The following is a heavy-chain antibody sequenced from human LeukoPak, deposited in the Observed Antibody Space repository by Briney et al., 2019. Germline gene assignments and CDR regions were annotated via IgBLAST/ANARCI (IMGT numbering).Heavy chain of an antibody. V-gene: IGHV4-31*01. J-gene: IGHJ4*02. CDR2: IYYSGST. CDR1: VGSISSGGYY. Sequence: PSETLSLTCTLSVGSISSGGYYWSCIRQHPGKGLEWIGYIYYSGSTYYHPSLKSHVTISVDTSKNQSSLKLSSVTAADTAVYYCASISDSSGYYFDYWGQGTLVTVSS. D-gene: IGHD3-22*01. CDR3: ASISDSSGYYFDY.